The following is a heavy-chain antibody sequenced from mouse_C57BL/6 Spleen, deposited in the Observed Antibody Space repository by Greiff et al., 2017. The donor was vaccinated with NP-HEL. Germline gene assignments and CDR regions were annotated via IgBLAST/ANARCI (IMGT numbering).Heavy chain of an antibody. Sequence: DVMLVESGGGLVKPGGSLKLSCAASGFTFSDYGMHWVRQAPEKGLEWVAYISSGSSTIYYADTVKGRFTISRDNAKNTLFLQMTSLRSEDTAMYYCATNWAAYFDYWGQGTTLTVSS. CDR3: ATNWAAYFDY. J-gene: IGHJ2*01. V-gene: IGHV5-17*01. CDR2: ISSGSSTI. CDR1: GFTFSDYG. D-gene: IGHD4-1*01.